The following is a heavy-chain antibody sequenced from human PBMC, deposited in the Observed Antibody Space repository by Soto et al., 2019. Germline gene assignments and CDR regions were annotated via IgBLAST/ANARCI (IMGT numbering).Heavy chain of an antibody. CDR2: VSPTGDTV. CDR1: GFRFEQYV. D-gene: IGHD2-8*01. V-gene: IGHV3-9*01. CDR3: LKDAPNGAIDD. Sequence: VQVVASGGGLVQPGRSLRLSCAVSGFRFEQYVMHWVRQGPGKGLECVSTVSPTGDTVAYAASVVGRFTVSRDNAKNSLYLQMNSLKGGVTAFYYCLKDAPNGAIDDWGQGTLVTVSS. J-gene: IGHJ4*02.